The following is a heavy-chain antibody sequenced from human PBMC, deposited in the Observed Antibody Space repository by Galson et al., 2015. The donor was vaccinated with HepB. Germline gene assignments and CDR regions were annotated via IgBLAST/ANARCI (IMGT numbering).Heavy chain of an antibody. D-gene: IGHD6-6*01. CDR1: GGTFSSYA. V-gene: IGHV1-69*06. CDR2: IIPIFGTA. CDR3: ARVKQLAYYYYGMDV. J-gene: IGHJ6*02. Sequence: SVKVSCKASGGTFSSYAISWVRQAPGQGLEWMGGIIPIFGTANYAQKFQGRVTITADKSTSTAYMELSSLRSEDTAVYYCARVKQLAYYYYGMDVWGQGTTVTVSS.